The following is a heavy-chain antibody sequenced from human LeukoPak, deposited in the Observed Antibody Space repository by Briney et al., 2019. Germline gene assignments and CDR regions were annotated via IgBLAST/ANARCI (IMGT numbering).Heavy chain of an antibody. J-gene: IGHJ4*02. V-gene: IGHV4-59*08. CDR2: IYYSGST. CDR3: ASLDTAIGDFDY. Sequence: SETLSLTCTVSGGSISSYYWSWIRQPPGKGLEWIGYIYYSGSTNHNPSLKSRVTISVDTSKNQFSLKLSSVTAADTAVYYCASLDTAIGDFDYWGQGTLVTVSS. D-gene: IGHD5-18*01. CDR1: GGSISSYY.